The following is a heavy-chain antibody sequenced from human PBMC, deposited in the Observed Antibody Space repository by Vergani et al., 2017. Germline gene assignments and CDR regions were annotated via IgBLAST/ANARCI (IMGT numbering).Heavy chain of an antibody. V-gene: IGHV3-21*01. CDR3: ARDTLTAMGDY. CDR1: GFTFSSHA. Sequence: EVQLLQSEGAVVQPGGSLRLSCVASGFTFSSHAMSWVRQGHGQGLEWVSSISSSSSYIYYADSVKGRFTISRDNAKNSLYLQMNSLRAEDTAVYYCARDTLTAMGDYWGQGTLVTVSS. D-gene: IGHD5-18*01. CDR2: ISSSSSYI. J-gene: IGHJ4*02.